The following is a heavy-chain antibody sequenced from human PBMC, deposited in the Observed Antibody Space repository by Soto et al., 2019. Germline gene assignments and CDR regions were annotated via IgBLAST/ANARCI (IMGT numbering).Heavy chain of an antibody. D-gene: IGHD3-22*01. CDR2: ISYDGSNK. Sequence: VGSLRLSCAASGFTFSSYAIHWVRQAPGKGLEWVAVISYDGSNKYYADSVKGRFTISRDNSKNTLYLQMNSLRAEDTAVYYCAKDTYYDSGGSLDYWGQGTLVTV. CDR1: GFTFSSYA. CDR3: AKDTYYDSGGSLDY. V-gene: IGHV3-30*18. J-gene: IGHJ4*02.